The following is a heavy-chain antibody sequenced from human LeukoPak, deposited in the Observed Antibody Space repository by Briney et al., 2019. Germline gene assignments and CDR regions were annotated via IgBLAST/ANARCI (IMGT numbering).Heavy chain of an antibody. Sequence: ASVKVSCKASGYTFTGYYMHWVRQAPGQGLEWMGWINPNSGGTNYAQKFQGRVTMTRDTSISTAYMELSRLRSDDTAVYYCASQGYCSSTSCRNWFDPWGQGTPVTVSS. J-gene: IGHJ5*02. V-gene: IGHV1-2*02. CDR3: ASQGYCSSTSCRNWFDP. D-gene: IGHD2-2*01. CDR2: INPNSGGT. CDR1: GYTFTGYY.